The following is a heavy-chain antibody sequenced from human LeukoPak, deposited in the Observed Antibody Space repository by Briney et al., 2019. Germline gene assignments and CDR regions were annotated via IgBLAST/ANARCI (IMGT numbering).Heavy chain of an antibody. J-gene: IGHJ4*02. Sequence: PGRSLRLSCAASGFTFSSYGMHWVRRAPGKGLEWVAVIWSDGINKYYADSVKGRFTISRDNSKNTLYLQMNSLRAEDTAVYSCATRNFDDSGTYALGYWGQGTLVTVSS. D-gene: IGHD3-10*01. V-gene: IGHV3-33*01. CDR2: IWSDGINK. CDR3: ATRNFDDSGTYALGY. CDR1: GFTFSSYG.